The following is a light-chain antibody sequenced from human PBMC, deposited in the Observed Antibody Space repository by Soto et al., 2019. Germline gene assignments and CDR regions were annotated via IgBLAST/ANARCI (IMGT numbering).Light chain of an antibody. J-gene: IGLJ1*01. V-gene: IGLV2-23*02. CDR2: EVS. Sequence: QSVLTQPASVSGSPGQSITISCSGTSSDVGSYYVVSWYQQHPGKAPKLMIYEVSKRPSGVSNRFSGSKSGNTASLTISGLQAEDEADYFCCSYAGRYIPYVFGTGTKVTVL. CDR3: CSYAGRYIPYV. CDR1: SSDVGSYYV.